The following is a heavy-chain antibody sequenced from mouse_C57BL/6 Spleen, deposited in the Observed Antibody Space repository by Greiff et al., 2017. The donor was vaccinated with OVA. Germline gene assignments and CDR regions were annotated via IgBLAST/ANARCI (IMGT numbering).Heavy chain of an antibody. J-gene: IGHJ2*01. V-gene: IGHV14-2*01. CDR3: ARRETGDY. CDR1: GFNIKDYY. CDR2: IDPEDGET. Sequence: VQLQQSGAELVKPGASVKLSCTASGFNIKDYYMHWVKQRTEQGLEWIGRIDPEDGETKYAQKFQGKATITADTSSTTAYLQLSSLTSEDTAVYYCARRETGDYWGQGTTLTVSS. D-gene: IGHD4-1*01.